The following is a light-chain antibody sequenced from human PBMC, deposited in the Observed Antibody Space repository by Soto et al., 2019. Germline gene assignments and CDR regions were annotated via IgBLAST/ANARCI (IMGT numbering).Light chain of an antibody. CDR2: MVS. J-gene: IGKJ2*01. V-gene: IGKV2-30*01. CDR1: HSLVSSDGHTD. CDR3: VQNINWPFT. Sequence: DVVMTQSPLSLPVTLGQPASISCRSSHSLVSSDGHTDSIWLQQRPGQSPRRLIYMVSNRDSGVPDRFIGSGSGTVFTLKISRGEAEDVRVYYCVQNINWPFTFGQGTRLEIK.